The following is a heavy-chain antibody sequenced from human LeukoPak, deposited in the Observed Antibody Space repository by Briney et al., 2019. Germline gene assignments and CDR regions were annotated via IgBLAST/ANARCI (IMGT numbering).Heavy chain of an antibody. J-gene: IGHJ5*02. V-gene: IGHV1-46*03. Sequence: ASVKVSCKASGYTFTSYYMHWVRQAPGQGLEWMGIINPSGGSTSYAQKFQGRVTMTRDTSTSTVYMELSSLRSEDTAVYYCARDRTNYDYVWGSYRFMSNNWFDPWGQGTLVAVSS. CDR3: ARDRTNYDYVWGSYRFMSNNWFDP. D-gene: IGHD3-16*02. CDR1: GYTFTSYY. CDR2: INPSGGST.